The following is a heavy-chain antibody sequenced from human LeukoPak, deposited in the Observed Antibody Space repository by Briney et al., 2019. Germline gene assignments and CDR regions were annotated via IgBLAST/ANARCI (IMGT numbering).Heavy chain of an antibody. V-gene: IGHV3-53*01. D-gene: IGHD3-22*01. J-gene: IGHJ4*02. CDR3: ARDRSSGYYRYFDY. CDR2: IYSGGST. CDR1: GFTFSSYG. Sequence: GGSLRLSCAASGFTFSSYGMSWVRQAPGKGLEWVSVIYSGGSTYYADSVKGRFTISRDNSKNTLYLQMNSLRAEDTAVYYCARDRSSGYYRYFDYWGQGTLVTVSS.